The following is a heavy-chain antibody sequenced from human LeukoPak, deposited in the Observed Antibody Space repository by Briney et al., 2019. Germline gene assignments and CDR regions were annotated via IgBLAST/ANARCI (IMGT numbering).Heavy chain of an antibody. J-gene: IGHJ3*02. Sequence: ASVKVSCKVSGYTLTELSMHWVRQAPGKGLEWMGGFDPEDGETIYAQKFQGRVTMTTDTSTSTAYMELRSLRSDDTAVYYCARTIARLRLGELSFDAFDIWGQGTMVTVSS. D-gene: IGHD3-16*02. CDR3: ARTIARLRLGELSFDAFDI. V-gene: IGHV1-24*01. CDR1: GYTLTELS. CDR2: FDPEDGET.